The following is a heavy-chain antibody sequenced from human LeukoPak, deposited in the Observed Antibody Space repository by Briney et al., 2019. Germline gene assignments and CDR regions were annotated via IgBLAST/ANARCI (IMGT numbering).Heavy chain of an antibody. J-gene: IGHJ2*01. CDR2: VYYRGAT. CDR3: ARQSEGYFEL. Sequence: PSETLSLTCTVSGGSISGYYWSWIRQSPGKGLEWIGFVYYRGATDYNPPLKNRVTISLDTSRSHISLNLRSVTVADTAVYYCARQSEGYFELWGRGILVTVSS. V-gene: IGHV4-59*08. CDR1: GGSISGYY.